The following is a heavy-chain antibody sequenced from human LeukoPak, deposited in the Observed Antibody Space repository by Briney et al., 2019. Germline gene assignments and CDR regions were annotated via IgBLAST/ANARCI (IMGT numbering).Heavy chain of an antibody. J-gene: IGHJ4*02. CDR1: GGSFSGFY. CDR3: ARCCSSTSCYNDGCYY. CDR2: INHSGST. D-gene: IGHD2-2*02. V-gene: IGHV4-34*01. Sequence: SETLSLTCAVYGGSFSGFYWSWIRLPPGKGLEWIGEINHSGSTNYNPSLKSRVTISVDTSKNQFSLKLSSVTAADTAVYYCARCCSSTSCYNDGCYYWGQGTLVTVSS.